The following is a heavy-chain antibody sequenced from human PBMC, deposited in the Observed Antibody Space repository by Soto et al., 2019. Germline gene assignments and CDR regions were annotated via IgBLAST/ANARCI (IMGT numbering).Heavy chain of an antibody. CDR2: IYYSGST. V-gene: IGHV4-39*01. Sequence: SETLSLTCTVSGGSISSSSYYWGWIRQPPGKGLEWIGSIYYSGSTYYNPSLKSRVTISVDTSKNQFSLKLSSVTAADTAVYYCARHRILPSLYYYYMDVWGKGTTVTVSS. CDR1: GGSISSSSYY. CDR3: ARHRILPSLYYYYMDV. J-gene: IGHJ6*03.